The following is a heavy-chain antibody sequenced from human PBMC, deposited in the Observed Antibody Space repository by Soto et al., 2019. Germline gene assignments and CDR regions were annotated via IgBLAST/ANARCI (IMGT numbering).Heavy chain of an antibody. V-gene: IGHV3-74*01. CDR3: ARRAPGTLDC. CDR2: INSDGSNI. Sequence: VQLVESGGGLVQPGGSLRLSCAASGFTFSNYWMHWVRQAPGKGLVWVSHINSDGSNIRYADSVKGRFTISRDNAKNTLYLQMNRLRAEDTTVYYCARRAPGTLDCWGQGALVTVSS. D-gene: IGHD3-10*01. J-gene: IGHJ4*02. CDR1: GFTFSNYW.